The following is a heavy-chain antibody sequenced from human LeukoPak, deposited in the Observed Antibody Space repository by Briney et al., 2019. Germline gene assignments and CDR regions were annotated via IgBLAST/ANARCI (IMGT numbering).Heavy chain of an antibody. Sequence: SETLSLTCTVSGGSISSSSYYWGWPRQPPGKGLEWIGSIYYRGSTYYNPSLKRRVTISVDTSKNQFSLKLSSVTAADTAVYYCARDVASIFGVVTVDYWGQGTLVSVSS. V-gene: IGHV4-39*07. D-gene: IGHD3-3*01. J-gene: IGHJ4*02. CDR3: ARDVASIFGVVTVDY. CDR2: IYYRGST. CDR1: GGSISSSSYY.